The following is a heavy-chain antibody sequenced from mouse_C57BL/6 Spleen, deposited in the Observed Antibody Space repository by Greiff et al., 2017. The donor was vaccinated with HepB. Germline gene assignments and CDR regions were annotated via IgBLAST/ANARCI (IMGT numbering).Heavy chain of an antibody. CDR2: IDPENGDT. V-gene: IGHV14-4*01. CDR1: GFNIKDDY. D-gene: IGHD1-1*01. Sequence: EVKLMESGAELVRPGASVKLSCTASGFNIKDDYMHWVKQRPEQGLEWIGWIDPENGDTEYASKFQGKATITADTSSNTAYLQLSSLTSEDTAVYYCTTRDYWDYWGQGTTLTVSS. CDR3: TTRDYWDY. J-gene: IGHJ2*01.